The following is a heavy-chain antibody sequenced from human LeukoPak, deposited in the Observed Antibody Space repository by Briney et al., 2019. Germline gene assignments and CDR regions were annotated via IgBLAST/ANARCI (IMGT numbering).Heavy chain of an antibody. CDR1: GFTFSDYY. D-gene: IGHD5-12*01. J-gene: IGHJ4*02. CDR2: ISSSGSTI. Sequence: GGSLRLSCAASGFTFSDYYMSWIRRAPGKGLEWVSYISSSGSTIYYADSVKGRFTISRDNAKNSLYLQMNSLRAEDTAVYYCARKRGYSGYDSVFTDYWGQGTLVTVSS. V-gene: IGHV3-11*01. CDR3: ARKRGYSGYDSVFTDY.